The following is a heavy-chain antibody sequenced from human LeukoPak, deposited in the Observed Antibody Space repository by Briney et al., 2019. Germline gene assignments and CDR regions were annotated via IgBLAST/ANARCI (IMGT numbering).Heavy chain of an antibody. D-gene: IGHD3-3*01. Sequence: ASVKVSCKVSGYTLTELSMHWVRQAPGKGLEWMGGFDPEDRETIYAQKFQGRVTMTEDTSTDTAYMELSSLRSEDTAVYYCATGVTIFGVVITGYYFDYWGQGTLVTVSS. CDR3: ATGVTIFGVVITGYYFDY. CDR1: GYTLTELS. V-gene: IGHV1-24*01. CDR2: FDPEDRET. J-gene: IGHJ4*02.